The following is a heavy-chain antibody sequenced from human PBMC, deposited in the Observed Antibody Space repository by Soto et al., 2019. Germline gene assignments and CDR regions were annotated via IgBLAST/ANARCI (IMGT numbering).Heavy chain of an antibody. V-gene: IGHV1-46*01. CDR3: ARDTQQDSNGYYLEWFDP. CDR2: INPSGGST. CDR1: GYTFTSYY. Sequence: ASVKVSCKASGYTFTSYYIHWVRLAPGQGLEWMGIINPSGGSTSYAQKFQGRVTMTTDASTSTAHMELRSLKSDDTAVYYCARDTQQDSNGYYLEWFDPWGQGTLVTVSS. D-gene: IGHD3-22*01. J-gene: IGHJ5*02.